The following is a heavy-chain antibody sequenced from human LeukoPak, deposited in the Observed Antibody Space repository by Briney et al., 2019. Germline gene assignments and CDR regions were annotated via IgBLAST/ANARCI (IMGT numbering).Heavy chain of an antibody. CDR2: IYYSGST. Sequence: SETLSLTCTVSGGSISSGDYYWSWIRQPPGKGLEWIGYIYYSGSTYYNPSLKSRVTISVDTSKNQFSLKLSSVTAADTAVYYCARVVEDTMDYYGMDVWGQGTTVTVSS. CDR3: ARVVEDTMDYYGMDV. V-gene: IGHV4-30-4*02. J-gene: IGHJ6*02. D-gene: IGHD3-10*01. CDR1: GGSISSGDYY.